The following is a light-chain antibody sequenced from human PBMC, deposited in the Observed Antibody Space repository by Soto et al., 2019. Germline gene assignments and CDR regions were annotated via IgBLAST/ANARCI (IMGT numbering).Light chain of an antibody. V-gene: IGKV3-15*01. J-gene: IGKJ3*01. CDR2: GAS. CDR1: QSVSSSY. Sequence: IVGAQSPGTLSLSPGERATLSCRASQSVSSSYLAWYQQKPGQAPRLLIYGASTRATGIPARFSGSGSGTEFTLTISSLQSEDFAVYYCQQYNNWPSFGPGTKVDIK. CDR3: QQYNNWPS.